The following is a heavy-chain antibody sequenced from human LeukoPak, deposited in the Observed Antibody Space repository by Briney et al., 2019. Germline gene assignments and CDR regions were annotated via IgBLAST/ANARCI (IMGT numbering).Heavy chain of an antibody. J-gene: IGHJ4*02. V-gene: IGHV5-10-1*01. CDR3: ARNAKAYGSSCDY. D-gene: IGHD6-13*01. Sequence: GESLKISCKGSGYSFTTYWISWVRQMPGKGLEWMGRIEPSDSYTNYRPSFQGHVTIPADNSFSPGSLQWTSLKASDPAMYHCARNAKAYGSSCDYWGQGTLVSVSS. CDR2: IEPSDSYT. CDR1: GYSFTTYW.